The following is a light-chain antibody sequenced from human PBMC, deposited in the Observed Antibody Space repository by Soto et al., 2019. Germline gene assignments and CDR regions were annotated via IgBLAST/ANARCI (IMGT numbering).Light chain of an antibody. CDR2: DVS. CDR1: SSDVGGYNY. J-gene: IGLJ7*01. Sequence: QSALTQPAFVSGSPGQSITISCTGTSSDVGGYNYVSWYQQHPGKAPKLMIYDVSNRPSGVSNRFSGSKSGNTASLTISGLQAEDEADYYCSSYTSSSTLLAVFGGGTQLTVL. CDR3: SSYTSSSTLLAV. V-gene: IGLV2-14*01.